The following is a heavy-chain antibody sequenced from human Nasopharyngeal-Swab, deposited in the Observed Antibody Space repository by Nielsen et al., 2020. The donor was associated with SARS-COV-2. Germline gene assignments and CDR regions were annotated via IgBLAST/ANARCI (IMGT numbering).Heavy chain of an antibody. D-gene: IGHD5-24*01. J-gene: IGHJ6*03. Sequence: SGPTLAKPTQTLTLTCSFSGFSLSTSGVGVGWIRQPPGKALEWLALIHWDDDKRYSPSLKSRLTITKDTSKNQVVLTMTNMDPVDTATYYCAHRLGYKSRSYYYYMDVWGKGTTVTVSS. CDR2: IHWDDDK. V-gene: IGHV2-5*02. CDR3: AHRLGYKSRSYYYYMDV. CDR1: GFSLSTSGVG.